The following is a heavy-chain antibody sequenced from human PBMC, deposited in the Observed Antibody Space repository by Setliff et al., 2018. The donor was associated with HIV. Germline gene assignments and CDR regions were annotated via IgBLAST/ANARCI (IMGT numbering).Heavy chain of an antibody. Sequence: ASVKVSCKASGYTFTGYYMHWVRQAPGQGLKWMGWINPNSGGTNYAQKFQGWVTMTRDTSISTAYMELSRLRSDDTAVYYCARTSPKITMVRGYYGMDVWGQGTTVTVSS. J-gene: IGHJ6*02. CDR1: GYTFTGYY. CDR2: INPNSGGT. CDR3: ARTSPKITMVRGYYGMDV. V-gene: IGHV1-2*04. D-gene: IGHD3-10*01.